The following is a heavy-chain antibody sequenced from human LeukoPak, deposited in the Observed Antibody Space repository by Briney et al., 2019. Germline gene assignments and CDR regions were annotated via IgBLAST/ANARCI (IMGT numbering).Heavy chain of an antibody. CDR1: GGSFSGYY. J-gene: IGHJ4*02. CDR2: INHSGST. Sequence: SETLSLTCAVYGGSFSGYYWSWIRQPPGKGLEWIGEINHSGSTNYNPSLKSRVTISVDTSKNQFSLKLSSVTAADTAVYYCARGYYYDSSGYSSGVDYWGQGTLVTVSS. V-gene: IGHV4-34*01. D-gene: IGHD3-22*01. CDR3: ARGYYYDSSGYSSGVDY.